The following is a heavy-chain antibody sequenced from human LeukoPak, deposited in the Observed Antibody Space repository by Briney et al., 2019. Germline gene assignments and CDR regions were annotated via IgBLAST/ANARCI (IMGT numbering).Heavy chain of an antibody. Sequence: ASVKVSCKASGYTFTSYDINWVRQATGQGLEWMGWMNPNSGNTGYAQKFQGRVTMTRNTSISTAYMELSSLRSEDTAVYYCARGFAIFGVVTHYYGMDVWGQGTTVTVSS. CDR2: MNPNSGNT. CDR3: ARGFAIFGVVTHYYGMDV. CDR1: GYTFTSYD. V-gene: IGHV1-8*01. D-gene: IGHD3-3*01. J-gene: IGHJ6*02.